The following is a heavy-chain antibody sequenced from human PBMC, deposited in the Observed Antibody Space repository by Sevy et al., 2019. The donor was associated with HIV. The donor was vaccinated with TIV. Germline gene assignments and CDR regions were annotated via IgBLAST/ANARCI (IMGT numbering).Heavy chain of an antibody. CDR2: IRYDGSNK. J-gene: IGHJ4*02. V-gene: IGHV3-30*02. CDR1: KFTFSTYG. D-gene: IGHD2-21*02. CDR3: TNGDYYFDY. Sequence: GGSLRLSCTASKFTFSTYGMHWVHQAPGKGLEWVAFIRYDGSNKYYADSVKGRFTISRDNSKNTLYLQMNSLRGEDTAVYYCTNGDYYFDYWGQGTLVTVSS.